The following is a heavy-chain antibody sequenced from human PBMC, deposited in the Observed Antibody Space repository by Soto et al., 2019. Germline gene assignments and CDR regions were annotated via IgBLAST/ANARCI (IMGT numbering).Heavy chain of an antibody. V-gene: IGHV1-8*01. Sequence: QVQLVQSGAEVKKPGASVKVSCKASGYSFTSYDINWVRQATGQGLEWMGWMNPNSGNTAYAQKFQGRVTMTRTTSISAAYMELSSLRSEDTAVYYCTRVKLDSFDYWGQGTLVTVSS. J-gene: IGHJ4*02. CDR3: TRVKLDSFDY. CDR1: GYSFTSYD. CDR2: MNPNSGNT.